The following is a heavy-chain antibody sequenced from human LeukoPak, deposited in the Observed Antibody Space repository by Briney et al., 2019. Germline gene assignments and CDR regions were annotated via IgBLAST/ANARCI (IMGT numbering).Heavy chain of an antibody. CDR3: ARAHNPLYDFWPTYGMDV. V-gene: IGHV1-18*01. J-gene: IGHJ6*02. CDR1: GYTFTSYG. D-gene: IGHD3-3*01. Sequence: ASVKVSCKASGYTFTSYGISWVRQAPGQGLEWMGWISAYNGNTNYAQKLQGRVTMTTDTSTSTAYMELRSLRSDDTAVYYCARAHNPLYDFWPTYGMDVWGQGTTVTVSS. CDR2: ISAYNGNT.